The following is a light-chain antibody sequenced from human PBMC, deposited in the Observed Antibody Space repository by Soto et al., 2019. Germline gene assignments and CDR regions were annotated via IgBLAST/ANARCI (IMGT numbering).Light chain of an antibody. Sequence: EILMTQSPSSLSVSPGERVTLSCRASQSVSSDLAWYQQKPGQAPRLLIYGASTRDTGIPARFSGSGSGTDFTLTISSLQSEDFAVYYCQQYNTWPFTFGPGTKVDIK. J-gene: IGKJ3*01. CDR1: QSVSSD. CDR2: GAS. CDR3: QQYNTWPFT. V-gene: IGKV3-15*01.